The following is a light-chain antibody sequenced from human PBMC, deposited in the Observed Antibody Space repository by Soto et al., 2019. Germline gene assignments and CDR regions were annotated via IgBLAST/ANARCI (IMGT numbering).Light chain of an antibody. Sequence: QSVLTQLPSVSGAPGQRVTISCTGSSSNIGAGYDVYWYQQLPETAPKLLIFGNSNRPSGVPDRFSGSKSGTSASLAITGLQAEDEADYYCQSYDSSLSLVVFGGGTKLTVL. CDR3: QSYDSSLSLVV. J-gene: IGLJ2*01. CDR1: SSNIGAGYD. CDR2: GNS. V-gene: IGLV1-40*01.